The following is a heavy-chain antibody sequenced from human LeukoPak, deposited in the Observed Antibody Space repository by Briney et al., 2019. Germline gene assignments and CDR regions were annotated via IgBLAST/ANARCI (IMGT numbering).Heavy chain of an antibody. D-gene: IGHD5-24*01. CDR2: IKQDGSEK. Sequence: GGSLRLSCAVSGFTFSSYWMSWVRQAPGKGLKWVANIKQDGSEKYYVDSVKGRFTISRDNAKNSLYPQMNSLRAGDTAVYYCASGGWLQHPFDYWGQGTLVTVSS. CDR3: ASGGWLQHPFDY. J-gene: IGHJ4*02. V-gene: IGHV3-7*01. CDR1: GFTFSSYW.